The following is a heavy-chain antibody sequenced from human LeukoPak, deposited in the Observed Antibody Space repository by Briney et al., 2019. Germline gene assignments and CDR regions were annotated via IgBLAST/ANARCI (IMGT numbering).Heavy chain of an antibody. D-gene: IGHD1-26*01. J-gene: IGHJ4*02. CDR1: GFTFSSFS. V-gene: IGHV3-21*01. Sequence: GGSLRLSCAASGFTFSSFSMNWVRQAPGKGLEWVSSISSSSSYIYYADSVKGRFTISRDNAKNSLYLQMNSLRAEDTAVYYCARGLYSGSTPYFDYWGQGTLVTVSS. CDR3: ARGLYSGSTPYFDY. CDR2: ISSSSSYI.